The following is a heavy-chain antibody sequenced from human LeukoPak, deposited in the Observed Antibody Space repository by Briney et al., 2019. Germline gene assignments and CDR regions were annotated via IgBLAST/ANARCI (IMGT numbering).Heavy chain of an antibody. V-gene: IGHV3-23*01. Sequence: GGPLRLSCAASGFTFSSYAMSWVRQVPGKGLEWVSAISGSGGSTYYADSVKGRFTISRDNSKNTLYLQMNSLRAEDTAVYYCTTSGGTYYDYVWGSYRWGLFDYWGQGTLVTVSS. CDR2: ISGSGGST. CDR3: TTSGGTYYDYVWGSYRWGLFDY. D-gene: IGHD3-16*02. J-gene: IGHJ4*02. CDR1: GFTFSSYA.